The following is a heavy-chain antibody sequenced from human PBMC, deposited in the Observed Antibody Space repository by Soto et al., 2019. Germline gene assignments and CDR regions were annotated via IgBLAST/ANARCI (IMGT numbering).Heavy chain of an antibody. CDR3: ARVGQTTVTHYYYYGMDV. D-gene: IGHD4-17*01. CDR2: IYHSGST. Sequence: QLLESGSGLVKPSQTLSLTCAVSGGSISSGGYSWSWIRQPPGKGLEWIGYIYHSGSTYYNPSLKSRVTISVDRSKNQFSLKLSSVTAADTAVYYCARVGQTTVTHYYYYGMDVWGQGTTVTVSS. J-gene: IGHJ6*02. V-gene: IGHV4-30-2*01. CDR1: GGSISSGGYS.